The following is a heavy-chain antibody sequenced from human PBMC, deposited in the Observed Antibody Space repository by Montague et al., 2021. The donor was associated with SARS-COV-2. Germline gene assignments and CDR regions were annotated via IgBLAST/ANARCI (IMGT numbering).Heavy chain of an antibody. CDR2: IWNNGGRK. J-gene: IGHJ6*02. Sequence: SLRLSCAASGFTFSYYGMHWVRQAPGKGLEWVALIWNNGGRKDYADSVEGRFTISRDNSKNTLYLQMISLRAEDTAVYYCARALYSGGFYGSDVWGQGTTVTVSS. V-gene: IGHV3-33*01. CDR1: GFTFSYYG. D-gene: IGHD6-19*01. CDR3: ARALYSGGFYGSDV.